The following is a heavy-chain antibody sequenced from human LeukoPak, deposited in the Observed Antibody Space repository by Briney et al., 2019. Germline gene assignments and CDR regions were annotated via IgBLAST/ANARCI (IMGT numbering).Heavy chain of an antibody. J-gene: IGHJ1*01. CDR3: ASPFSSSWRYFQY. CDR2: INESGST. D-gene: IGHD6-13*01. CDR1: GESLSGDY. V-gene: IGHV4-34*01. Sequence: SETLSLTCSVYGESLSGDYWSWIRQPPGKGLEWIGEINESGSTNHNPSLKSRVSLSVDTSKKQFSLKLSSVTAADTAVYYCASPFSSSWRYFQYWGQGTLITVSS.